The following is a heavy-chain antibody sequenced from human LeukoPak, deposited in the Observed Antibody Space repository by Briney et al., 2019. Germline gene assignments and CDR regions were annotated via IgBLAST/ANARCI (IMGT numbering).Heavy chain of an antibody. CDR3: AREQLELLELNY. D-gene: IGHD1-7*01. CDR2: IHIYRGNT. Sequence: ASVKVSCKASGYSSTNYGISWVRQAPGQGLEWMGWIHIYRGNTNYAQKFQGRVTMTTDTSTSTVYVEVRGLRSDDTAVYYCAREQLELLELNYWGQGTLVTVSS. V-gene: IGHV1-18*01. J-gene: IGHJ4*02. CDR1: GYSSTNYG.